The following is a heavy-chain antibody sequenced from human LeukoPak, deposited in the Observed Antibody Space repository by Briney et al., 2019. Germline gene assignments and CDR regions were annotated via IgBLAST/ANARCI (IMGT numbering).Heavy chain of an antibody. D-gene: IGHD2-2*01. V-gene: IGHV3-23*01. CDR2: ISGSGGST. CDR3: AKDQGAVVPYYFDY. CDR1: GFTFSNYA. Sequence: GGSLRLSCAASGFTFSNYAMSWVRRAPGKGLEWVSAISGSGGSTYYADSVMGRFTISRDNSKNTLYLQMNSLRAKDTAVYYCAKDQGAVVPYYFDYWGQGTLVTVSS. J-gene: IGHJ4*02.